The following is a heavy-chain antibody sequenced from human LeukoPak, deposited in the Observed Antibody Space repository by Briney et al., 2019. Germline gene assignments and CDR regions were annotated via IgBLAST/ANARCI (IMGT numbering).Heavy chain of an antibody. J-gene: IGHJ5*02. CDR3: ARESLPTESRFDP. V-gene: IGHV4-38-2*02. CDR2: IYHSGST. Sequence: PSETLSLTCTVSGYSISSGYYWGWIRQPPGKGLEWIGSIYHSGSTNYNPSLKSRVTISVDTSKNQFSLKLSSVTAADTAVYYCARESLPTESRFDPWGQGTLVTVSS. D-gene: IGHD4-17*01. CDR1: GYSISSGYY.